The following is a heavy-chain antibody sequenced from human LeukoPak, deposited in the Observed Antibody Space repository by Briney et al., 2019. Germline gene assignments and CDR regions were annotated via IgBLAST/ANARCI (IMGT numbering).Heavy chain of an antibody. CDR1: GLNIYTYW. V-gene: IGHV3-7*01. CDR2: IKQDGTEK. D-gene: IGHD6-19*01. Sequence: GGSLRLSCAASGLNIYTYWMSWVRQPPGKGPEWVANIKQDGTEKYYVESVRGRFTISRDNAKNSLYLQMDSLRAEDTAVYYCASDAVLFEHLGQGTLVTVSS. J-gene: IGHJ4*02. CDR3: ASDAVLFEH.